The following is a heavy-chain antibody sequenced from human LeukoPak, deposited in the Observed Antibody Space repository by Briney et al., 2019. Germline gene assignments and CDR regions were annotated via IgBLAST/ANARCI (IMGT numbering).Heavy chain of an antibody. Sequence: SETLSLTCTVSGGSLTSSGYYGGGFRQPPGRGREGIGSVYYSGSTYNNPSRKSRVTMSVKRSKNKFSLKVSSVTAADTAVYYCARHIQIAFRVFRLGWIDPWGQGTLVTVSS. J-gene: IGHJ5*02. CDR3: ARHIQIAFRVFRLGWIDP. D-gene: IGHD3-3*02. V-gene: IGHV4-39*01. CDR2: VYYSGST. CDR1: GGSLTSSGYY.